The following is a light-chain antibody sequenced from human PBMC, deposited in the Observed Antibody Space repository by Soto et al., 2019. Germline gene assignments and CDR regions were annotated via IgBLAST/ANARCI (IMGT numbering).Light chain of an antibody. V-gene: IGKV3-15*01. Sequence: EIVMTQSPATLSVSSGERATLSCRASQSVSSNLAWYQQKPGQAPRLLIYGASTGATGIPSRFSGSGSGTEFTLTISSLQSKDFAVYYCQQYNKWPLTFGGGTKVEIK. J-gene: IGKJ4*01. CDR2: GAS. CDR3: QQYNKWPLT. CDR1: QSVSSN.